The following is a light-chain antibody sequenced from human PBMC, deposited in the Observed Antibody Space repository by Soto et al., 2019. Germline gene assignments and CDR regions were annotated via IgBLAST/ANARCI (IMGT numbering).Light chain of an antibody. V-gene: IGKV4-1*01. CDR3: QQYFSFPWT. J-gene: IGKJ1*01. CDR2: WAS. Sequence: DIVMTQSTDSLAVSLGERATINCKSSQSVLYSSNTKNYLAWYQQRPGQPPNLLIYWASTRESGVPDRFSGSGSGTDFTLTISSLQAEDVAIYYCQQYFSFPWTFGQGTKVEIK. CDR1: QSVLYSSNTKNY.